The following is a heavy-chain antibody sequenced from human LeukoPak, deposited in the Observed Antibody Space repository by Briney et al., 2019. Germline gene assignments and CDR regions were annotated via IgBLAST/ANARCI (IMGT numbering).Heavy chain of an antibody. J-gene: IGHJ3*02. CDR3: AREISYGDYPSGDAFDN. CDR1: GFDFFRYS. V-gene: IGHV3-21*01. Sequence: KTGGSLRLSCAASGFDFFRYSMNWVRQAPGKGLEWVSCVSRSSSHIYYADSVKGRFTISRDNAKNSLYLQMNSLRAEDTAVYFCAREISYGDYPSGDAFDNWGQGTMVTVSS. D-gene: IGHD4-17*01. CDR2: VSRSSSHI.